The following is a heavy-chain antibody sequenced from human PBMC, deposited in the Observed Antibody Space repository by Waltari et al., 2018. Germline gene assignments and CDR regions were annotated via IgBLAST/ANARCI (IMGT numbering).Heavy chain of an antibody. J-gene: IGHJ4*02. Sequence: QVQLVQSGAEVKKPGSSVKVSCKASGGTFSSYAISWVRQAPGQGLEWMGRIIPIFGTANYAQKFQGRVTITADKSTSTAYMELSSLRSEDTAVYYCARDPREGSGWYVGLFDYWGQGTLVTVSS. CDR1: GGTFSSYA. D-gene: IGHD6-19*01. V-gene: IGHV1-69*08. CDR3: ARDPREGSGWYVGLFDY. CDR2: IIPIFGTA.